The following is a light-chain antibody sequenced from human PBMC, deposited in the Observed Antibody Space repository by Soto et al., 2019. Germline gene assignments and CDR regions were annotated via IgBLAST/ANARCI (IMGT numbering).Light chain of an antibody. CDR1: EIVGRH. Sequence: EVVVAQSPATLSVSPRERATLSCRASEIVGRHLSCYHQKPVQAPKLLIFDASTRATGVPARFSGSGSGTEFTLTVSSLQSEDIAVYFCQQYNNWPPNFGQGRRLEI. CDR2: DAS. V-gene: IGKV3-15*01. J-gene: IGKJ5*01. CDR3: QQYNNWPPN.